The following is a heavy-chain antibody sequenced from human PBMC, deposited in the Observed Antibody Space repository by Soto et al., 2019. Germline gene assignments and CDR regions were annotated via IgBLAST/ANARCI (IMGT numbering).Heavy chain of an antibody. J-gene: IGHJ5*02. Sequence: SETLSLTCTVSGASISGFYWSWIRKSAGKGLEWIGRIYATGTTDYNPSLTIRVMMSVDTSKKQFSLKVRSVTAADTAVYYCVRDGTKTLRDCFDPWGQGISVTVSS. CDR3: VRDGTKTLRDCFDP. CDR2: IYATGTT. CDR1: GASISGFY. D-gene: IGHD1-1*01. V-gene: IGHV4-4*07.